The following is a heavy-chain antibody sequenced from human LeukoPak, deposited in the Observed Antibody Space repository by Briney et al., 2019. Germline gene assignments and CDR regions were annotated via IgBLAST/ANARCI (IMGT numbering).Heavy chain of an antibody. D-gene: IGHD2-21*01. CDR3: ARLNGGD. Sequence: PGGSLRLSCAASGFTFSDCAMSWVRQAPGKGLEWIGYINYSGSTKYNPSLKSRVTISVGTSKNQFSLKLSSVAAADTAVYYCARLNGGDWGQGTLVTVSS. CDR1: GFTFSDCA. V-gene: IGHV4-59*08. CDR2: INYSGST. J-gene: IGHJ4*02.